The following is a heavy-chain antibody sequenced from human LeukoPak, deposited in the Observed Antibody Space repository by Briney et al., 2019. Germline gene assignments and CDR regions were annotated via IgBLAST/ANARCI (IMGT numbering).Heavy chain of an antibody. CDR1: GFSLSDYW. J-gene: IGHJ4*02. CDR3: ARGPTRRFDY. CDR2: INIEGSEQ. Sequence: GGSLRLSCAASGFSLSDYWMTWVRQAPGKGLEWVASINIEGSEQKYVDSVKGRFTISRDNARNSLYLQMNSLRAEDTGVYSCARGPTRRFDYWGQGTLVTVSS. V-gene: IGHV3-7*01.